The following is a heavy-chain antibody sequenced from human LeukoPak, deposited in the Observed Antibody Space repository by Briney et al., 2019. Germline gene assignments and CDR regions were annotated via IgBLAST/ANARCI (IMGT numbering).Heavy chain of an antibody. CDR3: AKDTVKVTTIRRVPHYMDV. CDR2: IRYDGSNK. J-gene: IGHJ6*03. V-gene: IGHV3-30*02. D-gene: IGHD5-12*01. Sequence: GGSLRLSCAASGFSFSSYGMSWVRQAPGKGLEWVAFIRYDGSNKYYADSVKGRFTISRDNSKNTLYLQMNSLRAEDTALYYCAKDTVKVTTIRRVPHYMDVWGKGTTVTVSS. CDR1: GFSFSSYG.